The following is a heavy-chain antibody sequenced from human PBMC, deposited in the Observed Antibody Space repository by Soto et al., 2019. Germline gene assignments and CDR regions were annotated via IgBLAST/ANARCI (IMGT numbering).Heavy chain of an antibody. Sequence: PWGSLRLSCAASGFTFSSYGMHWVRQAPGKGLEWVAVIWYDVSNKYYADSVKGRFTISRDNSKNTLYLQMSSLRAEDTAVYYCARDPVRYCTNGVCYGFYYYYGMDVWGQGTTVTVSS. J-gene: IGHJ6*02. CDR1: GFTFSSYG. CDR3: ARDPVRYCTNGVCYGFYYYYGMDV. V-gene: IGHV3-33*01. CDR2: IWYDVSNK. D-gene: IGHD2-8*01.